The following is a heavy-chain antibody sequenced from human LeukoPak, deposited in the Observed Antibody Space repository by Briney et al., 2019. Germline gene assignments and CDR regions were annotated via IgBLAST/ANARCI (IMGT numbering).Heavy chain of an antibody. V-gene: IGHV1-18*01. CDR3: ARGLGNYPEIPLDH. D-gene: IGHD3-16*02. Sequence: ASVKVSCKASGYTSTSYGISWVRQAPGQGLEWMGWISAYNGNTNYPQTLQGRVTMTTDTSTSTAYMELRSLRSDDTAVFYCARGLGNYPEIPLDHWGQGTLVTVSS. J-gene: IGHJ4*02. CDR1: GYTSTSYG. CDR2: ISAYNGNT.